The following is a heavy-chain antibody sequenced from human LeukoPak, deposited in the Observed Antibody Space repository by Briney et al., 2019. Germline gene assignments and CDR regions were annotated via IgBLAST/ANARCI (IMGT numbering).Heavy chain of an antibody. CDR1: GFTVSSNY. CDR3: ARGKVGYSYGYYYYYMDV. D-gene: IGHD5-18*01. CDR2: IYSGGST. J-gene: IGHJ6*03. Sequence: GGSLRLSCVASGFTVSSNYMSWVRQAPGKGLEWVAVIYSGGSTYYADSVKGRFTISRDNSKNTLYLQMNSLRAEDTAVYYCARGKVGYSYGYYYYYMDVWGKGATVTVSS. V-gene: IGHV3-53*01.